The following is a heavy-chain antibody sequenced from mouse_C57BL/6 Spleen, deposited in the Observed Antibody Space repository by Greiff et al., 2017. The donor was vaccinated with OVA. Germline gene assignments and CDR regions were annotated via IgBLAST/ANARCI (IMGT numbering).Heavy chain of an antibody. CDR1: GYTFTSYG. CDR3: ARVGGYSNLSYWCFDV. J-gene: IGHJ1*03. Sequence: VQLQQSGAELARPGASVKLSCKASGYTFTSYGISWVKQRTGQGLEWIGEIYPRSGNTYYNEKFKGKATLTADKSSSTAYMELRSLTSEDSAVYFCARVGGYSNLSYWCFDVWGTGTTVTVSS. CDR2: IYPRSGNT. D-gene: IGHD2-5*01. V-gene: IGHV1-81*01.